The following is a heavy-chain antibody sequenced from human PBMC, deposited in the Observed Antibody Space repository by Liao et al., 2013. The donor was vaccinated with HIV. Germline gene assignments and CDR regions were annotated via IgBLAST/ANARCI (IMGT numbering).Heavy chain of an antibody. J-gene: IGHJ3*02. CDR2: VYYSGST. V-gene: IGHV4-39*02. Sequence: QVQLQESGPGLVKPSETLSLACTVSGGSISGKTYHWGWIRQPPGQGLEWIGSVYYSGSTYYNSSLRSRVTISVDTSKNHFSLRLSSVTAADTAVYYCARTHCSGGNCHDAFDIWGQGTLVTVSP. CDR3: ARTHCSGGNCHDAFDI. D-gene: IGHD2-15*01. CDR1: GGSISGKTYH.